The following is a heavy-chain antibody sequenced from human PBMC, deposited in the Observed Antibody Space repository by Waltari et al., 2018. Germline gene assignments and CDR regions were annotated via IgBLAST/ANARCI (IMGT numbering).Heavy chain of an antibody. CDR2: SASDGSGK. CDR3: AKAGGIYNYPLDP. Sequence: QVEESGGGVVQPGGSLRLSCVASGYPFNNYGRHWVRQAPGKGLEWLAVSASDGSGKYYADSVKGRFTMSRDNSKNMVYLQMNSLRPEDTAVYYCAKAGGIYNYPLDPWGQGTLVTVSS. V-gene: IGHV3-30*18. D-gene: IGHD1-26*01. CDR1: GYPFNNYG. J-gene: IGHJ5*02.